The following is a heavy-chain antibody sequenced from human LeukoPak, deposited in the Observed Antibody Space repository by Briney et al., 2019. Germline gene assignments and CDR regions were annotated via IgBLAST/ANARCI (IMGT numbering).Heavy chain of an antibody. CDR2: IYYSGST. D-gene: IGHD4-17*01. CDR1: GGSISSSSYY. V-gene: IGHV4-39*01. J-gene: IGHJ5*02. Sequence: SETLSLTCTVSGGSISSSSYYWGWIRQPPGTGLEWIGSIYYSGSTYYNPSLKSRVTISVDTSKNQFSLKLSSVTAADTAVYYCARPPVTTVSWFDPWGQGTLVTVSS. CDR3: ARPPVTTVSWFDP.